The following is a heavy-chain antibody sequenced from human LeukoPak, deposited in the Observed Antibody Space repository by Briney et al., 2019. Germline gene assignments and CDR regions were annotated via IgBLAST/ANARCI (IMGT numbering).Heavy chain of an antibody. Sequence: SVTVSCKASGGTFSSYAISWVRQAPGQGLEWMGRIIPILGIANYAQKFQGRVTITADKSTSTAYMELSSLRSEDTAVYYCARANLGYCSSTSCYISWAYYYYGMDVWGQGTTVTVSS. CDR1: GGTFSSYA. CDR3: ARANLGYCSSTSCYISWAYYYYGMDV. V-gene: IGHV1-69*04. CDR2: IIPILGIA. J-gene: IGHJ6*02. D-gene: IGHD2-2*02.